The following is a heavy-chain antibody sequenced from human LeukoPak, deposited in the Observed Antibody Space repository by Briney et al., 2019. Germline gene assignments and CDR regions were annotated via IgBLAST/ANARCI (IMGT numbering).Heavy chain of an antibody. CDR3: ARGRPNSGYDQD. Sequence: SVKVSCKASGGTFSSYAISWVRQAPGQGLEWMGGIIPIFGTSNYAQKFQGRVTITADESTSTASMELSSLRSEDTAVYYCARGRPNSGYDQDWGQGTLVTVSS. CDR2: IIPIFGTS. V-gene: IGHV1-69*13. D-gene: IGHD5-12*01. CDR1: GGTFSSYA. J-gene: IGHJ4*02.